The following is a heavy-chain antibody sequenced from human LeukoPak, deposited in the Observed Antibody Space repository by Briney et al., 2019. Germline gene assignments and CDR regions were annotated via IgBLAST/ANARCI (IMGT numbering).Heavy chain of an antibody. CDR3: ARRRWLQLEGFDY. D-gene: IGHD5-24*01. Sequence: PSQTLSLTCTVSGGSISSGDYYWSWIRQPPGKGLEWIGYIYYSGSTYYNPSLKSRVTISVDTSKNQFSLKLSSVTAADTAVYYCARRRWLQLEGFDYWGQGTLVTVSS. CDR2: IYYSGST. CDR1: GGSISSGDYY. V-gene: IGHV4-30-4*08. J-gene: IGHJ4*02.